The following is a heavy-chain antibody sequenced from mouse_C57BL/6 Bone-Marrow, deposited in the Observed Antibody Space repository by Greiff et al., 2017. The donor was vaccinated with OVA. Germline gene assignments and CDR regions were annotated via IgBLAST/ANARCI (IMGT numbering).Heavy chain of an antibody. CDR1: GFTFSDYY. Sequence: EVKLVESGGGLVQPGGSLKLSCAASGFTFSDYYMYWVRQTPEKRLEWVAYISNGGGSTYYPDTVKGRFTISRDNAKNTLYLQMSRLKSEDTAMYYCARQTTVVDSWFAYWGQGTLVTVSA. CDR2: ISNGGGST. CDR3: ARQTTVVDSWFAY. J-gene: IGHJ3*01. V-gene: IGHV5-12*01. D-gene: IGHD1-1*01.